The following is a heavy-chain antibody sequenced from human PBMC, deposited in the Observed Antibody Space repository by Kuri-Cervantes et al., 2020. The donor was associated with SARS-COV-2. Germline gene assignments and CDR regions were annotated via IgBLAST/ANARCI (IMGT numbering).Heavy chain of an antibody. Sequence: GGSLRLSCAASGFTFSSYAMHWVRQAPGKGLEWVAVISYDGSNKYYADSVKGRFTISRDNSKNTLYLQMNSLRAEDTAVYYCARGHDFWSTGDDYWGQGTLVTVS. CDR1: GFTFSSYA. D-gene: IGHD3-3*01. CDR2: ISYDGSNK. CDR3: ARGHDFWSTGDDY. V-gene: IGHV3-30-3*01. J-gene: IGHJ4*02.